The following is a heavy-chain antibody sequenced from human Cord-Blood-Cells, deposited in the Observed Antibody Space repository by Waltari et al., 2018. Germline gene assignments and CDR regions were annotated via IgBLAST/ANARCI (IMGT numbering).Heavy chain of an antibody. J-gene: IGHJ4*02. V-gene: IGHV3-7*01. CDR1: GFTFSSYW. D-gene: IGHD6-19*01. CDR3: ARGGRGWYFDY. CDR2: IKQEGSEK. Sequence: EVQLVESGGGLVKPGGSLRLSCAASGFTFSSYWMSWVRQAPGKGLGWVANIKQEGSEKYYVDSVKGRFTISRDNAKNSLYLQMNSLRAEDTAVYYCARGGRGWYFDYWGQGTLVTVSS.